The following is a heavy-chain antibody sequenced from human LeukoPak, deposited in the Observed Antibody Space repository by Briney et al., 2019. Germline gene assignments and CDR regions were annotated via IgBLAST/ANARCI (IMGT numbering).Heavy chain of an antibody. V-gene: IGHV4-4*09. CDR2: IYTSGST. J-gene: IGHJ4*02. CDR3: ARLVGATLYYFDY. CDR1: DGSISSYY. D-gene: IGHD1-26*01. Sequence: SETLSLTCTVSDGSISSYYWSWIRQPPGKGLEWTGYIYTSGSTNYNPSLKSRVTISVDTSKNQFSLKLSSVTAADTAVYYCARLVGATLYYFDYWGQGTLVTVSS.